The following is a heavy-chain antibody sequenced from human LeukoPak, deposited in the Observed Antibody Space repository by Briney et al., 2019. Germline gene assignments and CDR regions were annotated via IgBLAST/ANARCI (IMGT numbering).Heavy chain of an antibody. J-gene: IGHJ4*02. D-gene: IGHD2-2*01. V-gene: IGHV3-33*06. Sequence: GGSLRLSCAASGFTFSTYGMRWVRQAPGKGLEWVAVIWYDGSNKYYADSVKGRFTISRDNSKNTLYLQMNSLRAEDTAVYYCAKAHCSSTSCYRYFDYWGQGTLVTVSS. CDR3: AKAHCSSTSCYRYFDY. CDR2: IWYDGSNK. CDR1: GFTFSTYG.